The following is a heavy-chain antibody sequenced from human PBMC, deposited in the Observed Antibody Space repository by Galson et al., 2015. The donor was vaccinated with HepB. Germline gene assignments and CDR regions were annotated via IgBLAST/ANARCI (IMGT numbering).Heavy chain of an antibody. Sequence: SVKVSCKASGYTFSSFDINWVRQATGQGPEWMGWMNPHSGNTGYAQKFRGRVTMTRNTSISTAYMELNSLTSEDTAVYYCARSYSSFYDSSRLLAFNIWGQGSRVTVSS. CDR3: ARSYSSFYDSSRLLAFNI. J-gene: IGHJ3*02. V-gene: IGHV1-8*01. D-gene: IGHD3-22*01. CDR2: MNPHSGNT. CDR1: GYTFSSFD.